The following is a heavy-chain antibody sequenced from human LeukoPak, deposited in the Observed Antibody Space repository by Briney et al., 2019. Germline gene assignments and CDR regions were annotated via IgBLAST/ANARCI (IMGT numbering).Heavy chain of an antibody. D-gene: IGHD5-12*01. Sequence: GGSLRLSCAASGFTFSDYYMSWIRQAPGKGLEWVSYISSSGSTIYYADSVKGRFTISRDNAKNSLYLQMNSLRAEDTAVYYCARDQPTSLRPFPDYWGQGTLVTVSS. CDR2: ISSSGSTI. V-gene: IGHV3-11*01. J-gene: IGHJ4*02. CDR3: ARDQPTSLRPFPDY. CDR1: GFTFSDYY.